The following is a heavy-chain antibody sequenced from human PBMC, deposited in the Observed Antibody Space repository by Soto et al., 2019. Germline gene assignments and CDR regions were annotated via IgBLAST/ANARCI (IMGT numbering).Heavy chain of an antibody. Sequence: ASVKVSCKASGYTFTSYGISWVRQAPGQGLEWMGWISAYNGNTNYAQKLQGRVTMTTDTSTSTAYMELRSLRSDDTAVYYCARRVLAAAGTNWFDPWGQGTLVTVPQ. CDR2: ISAYNGNT. CDR1: GYTFTSYG. D-gene: IGHD6-13*01. V-gene: IGHV1-18*01. J-gene: IGHJ5*02. CDR3: ARRVLAAAGTNWFDP.